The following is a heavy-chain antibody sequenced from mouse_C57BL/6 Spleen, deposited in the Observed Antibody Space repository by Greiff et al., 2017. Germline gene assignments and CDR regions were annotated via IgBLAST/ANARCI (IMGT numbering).Heavy chain of an antibody. CDR2: IDPSDSYT. CDR1: GYTLTSYW. CDR3: ARVGSSYVNWYFDV. Sequence: QVQLQQPGAELVRPGTSVKLSCKASGYTLTSYWMHWVKQRPGQGLEWIGVIDPSDSYTTYNQKFKGKATLTVDTSSRTAYMQLSSLTSEDSAVYYCARVGSSYVNWYFDVWGTGTTVTVSS. V-gene: IGHV1-59*01. D-gene: IGHD1-1*01. J-gene: IGHJ1*03.